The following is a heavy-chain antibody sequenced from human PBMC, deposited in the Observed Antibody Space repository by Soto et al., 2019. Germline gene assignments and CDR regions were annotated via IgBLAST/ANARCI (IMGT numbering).Heavy chain of an antibody. CDR1: GFTFTSYE. D-gene: IGHD3-10*01. CDR3: ARDEGYYGSGSYYNPPYYYYYYGIDV. CDR2: IIPILGIA. J-gene: IGHJ6*02. Sequence: SVWFSCKASGFTFTSYEMKRVRQAPRQRKERKRTIIPILGIANYAQKFQGRVTITADKSTSTAYMELRSLRSDDTAVFFCARDEGYYGSGSYYNPPYYYYYYGIDVWGQGTTVTVSS. V-gene: IGHV1-69*04.